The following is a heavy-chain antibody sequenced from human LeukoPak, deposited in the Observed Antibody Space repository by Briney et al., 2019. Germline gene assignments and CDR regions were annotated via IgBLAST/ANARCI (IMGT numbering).Heavy chain of an antibody. CDR1: GYTSTAYY. CDR3: ARATDTAMVTGWFDP. J-gene: IGHJ5*02. D-gene: IGHD5-18*01. Sequence: GASVKVSCKASGYTSTAYYMYWVRQAPGQGLEWMGWINPNSGGTNYAQKFQGRVTMTRDTSISTAYMELSRLRSDDTAVYYCARATDTAMVTGWFDPWGQGTLVTVPS. V-gene: IGHV1-2*02. CDR2: INPNSGGT.